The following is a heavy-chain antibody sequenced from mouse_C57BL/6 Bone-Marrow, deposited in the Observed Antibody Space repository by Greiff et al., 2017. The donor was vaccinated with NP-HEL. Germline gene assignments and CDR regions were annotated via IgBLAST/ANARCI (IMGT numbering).Heavy chain of an antibody. J-gene: IGHJ2*01. CDR3: ARERDYFDY. CDR1: GYSITSGYD. CDR2: ISYSGST. V-gene: IGHV3-1*01. Sequence: EVQVVESGPGMVKPSQSLSLTCTVTGYSITSGYDWHWIRHFPGNKLEWMGYISYSGSTNYNPSLKSRISITHDTSKNHFFLKLNSVTTEDTATYYCARERDYFDYWGQGTTLTVSS.